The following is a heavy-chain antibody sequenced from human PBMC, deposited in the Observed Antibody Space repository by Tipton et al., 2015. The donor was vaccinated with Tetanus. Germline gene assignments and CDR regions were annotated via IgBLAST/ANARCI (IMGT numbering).Heavy chain of an antibody. CDR3: VKGHSSDCFCPES. CDR1: GFTLGSFA. D-gene: IGHD2-21*01. CDR2: LYRGASTT. Sequence: SLRLSCAASGFTLGSFAMTWVRQVPGKGLEWVAILYRGASTTYYEDSVKGRFTISRDDSKNTLFLQMNSLRVEDTAVYYCVKGHSSDCFCPESWGQGTQVPVSS. J-gene: IGHJ5*02. V-gene: IGHV3-23*03.